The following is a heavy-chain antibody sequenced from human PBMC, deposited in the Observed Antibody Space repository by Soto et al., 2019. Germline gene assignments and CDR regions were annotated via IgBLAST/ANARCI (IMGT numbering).Heavy chain of an antibody. V-gene: IGHV1-18*01. CDR2: VNAYNGNT. CDR1: GYTFTSFG. D-gene: IGHD6-13*01. J-gene: IGHJ4*02. Sequence: QVQLVQSGSEVKKPGASVKVSCKASGYTFTSFGVNWVRQAPGQGLEWMGWVNAYNGNTNYAQKFQDRVTLTADTSKSTDYMEVKSLRSHDTAVYYCATGAAGIAAPVIGGQGTLVTVSS. CDR3: ATGAAGIAAPVI.